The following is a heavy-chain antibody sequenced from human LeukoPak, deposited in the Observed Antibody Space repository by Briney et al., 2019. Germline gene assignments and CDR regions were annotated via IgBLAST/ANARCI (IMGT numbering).Heavy chain of an antibody. CDR2: ISGSGGST. V-gene: IGHV3-23*01. Sequence: PGGSLRPSCAASGFTFAGYAMTWVRQAPGKGLEWVSLISGSGGSTYYADVVKGRSTISRDNSKNALYLRMNSLRAEDTAVYYCAAAAGDYWYFDLWGRGTLVTVSS. D-gene: IGHD6-13*01. J-gene: IGHJ2*01. CDR3: AAAAGDYWYFDL. CDR1: GFTFAGYA.